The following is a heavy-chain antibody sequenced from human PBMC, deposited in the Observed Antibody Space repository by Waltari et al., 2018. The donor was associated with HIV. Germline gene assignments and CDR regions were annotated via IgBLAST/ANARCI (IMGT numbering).Heavy chain of an antibody. CDR2: IRYDGSNK. Sequence: QVQLVVSGGGVVPPGGSLRLSCAASGFTFSCYGMPWVRQAPGKGLEWVAFIRYDGSNKYYADSVKGRFTISRDNSKNTLYLQMNSLRAEDTAVYYCASLAPDACDIWGQGTMVTVSS. J-gene: IGHJ3*02. CDR1: GFTFSCYG. CDR3: ASLAPDACDI. V-gene: IGHV3-30*02. D-gene: IGHD5-12*01.